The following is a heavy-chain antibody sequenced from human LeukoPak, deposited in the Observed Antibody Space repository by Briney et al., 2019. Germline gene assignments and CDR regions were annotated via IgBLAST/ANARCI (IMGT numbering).Heavy chain of an antibody. CDR2: IKQDGSEK. Sequence: TGGSLRLSCAASGFTFSSYWMSWVRQAPGKGLEWVANIKQDGSEKYYVDSVKGRFTISRDNAKNSLYLQMNSLRAEDTALYYCARDRQWLDYYFDYWGQGTLVTVSS. CDR1: GFTFSSYW. D-gene: IGHD6-19*01. V-gene: IGHV3-7*03. J-gene: IGHJ4*02. CDR3: ARDRQWLDYYFDY.